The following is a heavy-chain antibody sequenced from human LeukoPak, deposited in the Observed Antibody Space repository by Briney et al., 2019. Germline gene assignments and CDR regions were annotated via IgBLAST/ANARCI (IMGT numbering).Heavy chain of an antibody. V-gene: IGHV3-48*01. J-gene: IGHJ5*02. CDR3: ARETIVVVPAAILGYYNWFDP. D-gene: IGHD2-2*01. Sequence: QPGGSLRLSCAASGFNFSSYSMNWVRQAPGKGLEWVSYISSSSSTIYYADSVKGRFTISRDNAKNSLYLQMNSLRAEDAAVYYCARETIVVVPAAILGYYNWFDPWGQGTLVTVSS. CDR1: GFNFSSYS. CDR2: ISSSSSTI.